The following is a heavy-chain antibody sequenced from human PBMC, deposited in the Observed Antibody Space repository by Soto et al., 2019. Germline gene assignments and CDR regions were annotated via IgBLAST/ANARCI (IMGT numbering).Heavy chain of an antibody. CDR3: TTTYYDILTGYFQPDY. J-gene: IGHJ4*02. Sequence: EVQLVESGGGLVKPGGSLRLSCAASGFTFSNAWMSWVRQAPGKGLEWVGRIKSKTDGGTTDYAAPVKGRFTISRDDSKNTLYLQMNSLKTGDTAVYYCTTTYYDILTGYFQPDYWGQGTLVPVSS. D-gene: IGHD3-9*01. CDR1: GFTFSNAW. CDR2: IKSKTDGGTT. V-gene: IGHV3-15*01.